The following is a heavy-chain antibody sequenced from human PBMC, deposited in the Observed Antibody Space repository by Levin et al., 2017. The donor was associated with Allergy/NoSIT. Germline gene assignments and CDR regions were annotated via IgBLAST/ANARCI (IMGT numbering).Heavy chain of an antibody. J-gene: IGHJ3*02. CDR1: GYTFTTYP. V-gene: IGHV7-4-1*02. CDR2: INTNTGNP. D-gene: IGHD6-25*01. Sequence: ASVKVSCKASGYTFTTYPMNWVRQAPGQGLEWMGWINTNTGNPTYAQGFTGQFVFSLDTSVSTAYLQISSLKTEDTAVFYCARANRPLDVSAGSDDAFDSWGQGTLVTVSS. CDR3: ARANRPLDVSAGSDDAFDS.